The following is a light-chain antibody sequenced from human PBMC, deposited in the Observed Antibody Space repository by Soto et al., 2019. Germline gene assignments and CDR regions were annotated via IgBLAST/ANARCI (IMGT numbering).Light chain of an antibody. V-gene: IGLV1-40*01. CDR3: QSYDSSLSGYV. CDR1: SSNIGAGYD. J-gene: IGLJ1*01. Sequence: QSVLTQPPSVSGAPGQRVTIPCIVSSSNIGAGYDVHWYQQLPGTAPKLLIYGNSNRPSGVPDRFSGSKSGTSASLAITGLQAEDEADYYCQSYDSSLSGYVFGTGTKLTVL. CDR2: GNS.